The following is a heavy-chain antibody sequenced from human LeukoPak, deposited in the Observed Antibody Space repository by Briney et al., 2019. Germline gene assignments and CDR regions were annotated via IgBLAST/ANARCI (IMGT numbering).Heavy chain of an antibody. CDR2: IYYSGST. Sequence: PSETLSLTCTVSGGSISSYYWSWIRQPPGKGLEWIGYIYYSGSTNYNPSLKSRVTISVDTSKNQFSLKLSSVTAADTAVYYCARDRGSGGSGLHWFDPWGQGTLVTVSS. J-gene: IGHJ5*02. V-gene: IGHV4-59*01. D-gene: IGHD2-15*01. CDR3: ARDRGSGGSGLHWFDP. CDR1: GGSISSYY.